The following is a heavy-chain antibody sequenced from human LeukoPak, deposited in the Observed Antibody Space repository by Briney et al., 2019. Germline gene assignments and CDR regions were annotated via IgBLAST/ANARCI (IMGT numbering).Heavy chain of an antibody. CDR1: GFTFSSYA. Sequence: GGSLRLSCADSGFTFSSYAMSWVRQAPGKGLEWVSAISGSGGSTYYADSVKGRFTISRDNAKNSLYLQMNYLRAEDTAIYYCARDRAPKARIGGMDVWGQGTTVIVSS. J-gene: IGHJ6*02. CDR2: ISGSGGST. V-gene: IGHV3-23*01. CDR3: ARDRAPKARIGGMDV. D-gene: IGHD5-12*01.